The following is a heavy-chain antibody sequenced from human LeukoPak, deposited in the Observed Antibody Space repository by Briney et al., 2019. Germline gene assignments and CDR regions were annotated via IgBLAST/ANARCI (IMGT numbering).Heavy chain of an antibody. Sequence: QSGGSLRLSCAASGFTFSSYWMHWVRQAPGKGLEWVSAISGSGGSTYYADSVKGRFTISRDNSKNTLYLQMNSLRAEDTAVYYCAKEDPPEGANYGDYRPGYFDYWGQGTLVTVSS. CDR2: ISGSGGST. V-gene: IGHV3-23*01. J-gene: IGHJ4*02. CDR3: AKEDPPEGANYGDYRPGYFDY. CDR1: GFTFSSYW. D-gene: IGHD4-17*01.